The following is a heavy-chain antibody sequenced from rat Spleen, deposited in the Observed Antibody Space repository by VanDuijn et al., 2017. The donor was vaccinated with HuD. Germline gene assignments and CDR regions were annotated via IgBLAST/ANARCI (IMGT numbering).Heavy chain of an antibody. D-gene: IGHD4-3*01. Sequence: EVQLVETGGGLVQPGRSLKLSCAASGFSFSSNWLNWIRQAPGEGLEWVSSISPSGVTYYRDSVKGRFTVSRENAKSTLYFLMDSLRSEDTATYYCVRQDTSGYSNWFAYWGQGALVTVSS. V-gene: IGHV5-25*01. CDR3: VRQDTSGYSNWFAY. CDR1: GFSFSSNW. CDR2: ISPSGVT. J-gene: IGHJ3*01.